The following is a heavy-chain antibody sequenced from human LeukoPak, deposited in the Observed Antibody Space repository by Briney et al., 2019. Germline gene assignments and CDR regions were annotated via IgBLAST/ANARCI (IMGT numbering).Heavy chain of an antibody. CDR3: AGVEDCSSTSCYYYYGMDV. D-gene: IGHD2-2*01. V-gene: IGHV3-48*01. CDR1: GFTFSSYS. CDR2: ISSSSSTI. Sequence: GGSLRLSCAASGFTFSSYSMNWVRQAPGKGLEWVSYISSSSSTIYYADSVKGRFTISRDNAKNSLYLQMNSLRAEDTAVYYCAGVEDCSSTSCYYYYGMDVWGQGTTVTVSS. J-gene: IGHJ6*02.